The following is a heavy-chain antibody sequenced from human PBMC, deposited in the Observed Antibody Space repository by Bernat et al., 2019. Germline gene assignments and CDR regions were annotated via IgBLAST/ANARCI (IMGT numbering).Heavy chain of an antibody. CDR3: ARSYASGSYIDY. Sequence: QVQLVESGGGLVKPGGSLRLSCAASGFTFSDYSMTWIRQAPGKGLEWVSYISSSSTYTNYADSVKGRFTISRDNAKNSLYLQMNSLGAEDTAVYYGARSYASGSYIDYWGQGTLVTVSS. CDR1: GFTFSDYS. CDR2: ISSSSTYT. V-gene: IGHV3-11*06. D-gene: IGHD3-16*01. J-gene: IGHJ4*02.